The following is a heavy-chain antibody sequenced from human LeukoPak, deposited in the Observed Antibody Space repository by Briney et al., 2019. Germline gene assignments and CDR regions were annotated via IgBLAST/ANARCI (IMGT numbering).Heavy chain of an antibody. CDR2: ISAYNGNT. D-gene: IGHD2-21*01. CDR1: GYTFTSYG. V-gene: IGHV1-18*01. J-gene: IGHJ6*02. CDR3: ARSGLLESYYYYGMDV. Sequence: ASVKVSCKASGYTFTSYGISWVRQAPGQGLEWMGWISAYNGNTSYAQKLQGRVTMTTDTSTSTAYMELRSLRSDDTAVYYCARSGLLESYYYYGMDVWGQGTTVIVSS.